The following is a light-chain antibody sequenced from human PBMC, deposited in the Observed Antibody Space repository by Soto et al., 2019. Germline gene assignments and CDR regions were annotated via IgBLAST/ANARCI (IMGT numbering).Light chain of an antibody. V-gene: IGKV1-39*01. CDR2: SAS. Sequence: DIQMTQSPSSVSAFVGESVTITCHASQRISAFLNWYHQKPGKAPKLLIYSASYLQSGVPSNFSGSGSGTDFTLSIVTLQPEDSGTYFCQQSYRLPLTFGGGTKVDNK. CDR1: QRISAF. CDR3: QQSYRLPLT. J-gene: IGKJ4*01.